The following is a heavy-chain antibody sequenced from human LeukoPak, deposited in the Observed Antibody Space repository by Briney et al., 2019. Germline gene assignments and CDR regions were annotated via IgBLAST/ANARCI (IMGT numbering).Heavy chain of an antibody. CDR1: GYTFTSYG. D-gene: IGHD6-13*01. CDR2: ISAYNGNT. CDR3: ARDIAAAGFYDY. Sequence: ASVKVSCKASGYTFTSYGISWVRQAPGQGLEWMGWISAYNGNTNYAQKLQGRVTMTTDTSTSTAYMELRSLRSDDTSVYYCARDIAAAGFYDYWGQGTLVTVSS. V-gene: IGHV1-18*01. J-gene: IGHJ4*02.